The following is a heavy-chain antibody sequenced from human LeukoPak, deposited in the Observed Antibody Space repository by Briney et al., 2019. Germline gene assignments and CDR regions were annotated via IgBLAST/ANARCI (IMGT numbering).Heavy chain of an antibody. D-gene: IGHD3-10*01. CDR3: ARGITRRRVFDI. CDR2: IYYSGST. J-gene: IGHJ3*02. Sequence: PSQTLSLTCTVSGGSISSGGYYWSWIRQHPGKGLEWIGYIYYSGSTYYNPSLKSRVTISVDTSKNQFSLKLSSVTAADTAVYYCARGITRRRVFDIWGQGTRVTVSS. V-gene: IGHV4-30-4*08. CDR1: GGSISSGGYY.